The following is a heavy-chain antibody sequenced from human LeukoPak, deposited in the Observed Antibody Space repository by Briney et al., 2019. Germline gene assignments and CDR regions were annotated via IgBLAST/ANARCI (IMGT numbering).Heavy chain of an antibody. Sequence: SETLSLTCTVSGGPISSCYWSWIRQTAGKGVEWIGRFYRGVSTNYNPSLKSRVTMSVDTSKNQFALKLSAVTAADTAVYYCARLKFYDSTGYSPGLYMDVWGKGSTVTVSS. V-gene: IGHV4-4*07. CDR2: FYRGVST. D-gene: IGHD3-22*01. J-gene: IGHJ6*03. CDR1: GGPISSCY. CDR3: ARLKFYDSTGYSPGLYMDV.